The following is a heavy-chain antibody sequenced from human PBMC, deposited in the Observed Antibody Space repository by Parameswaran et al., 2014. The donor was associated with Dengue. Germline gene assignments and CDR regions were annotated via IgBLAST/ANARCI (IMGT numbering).Heavy chain of an antibody. J-gene: IGHJ4*02. Sequence: WVRQAPGQGLEWMGGIIPIFGTANYAQKFQGRVTITADESTSTAYMELSSLRSEDTAVYYCARLVAGRQLVDYWGQGTLVTVSS. CDR3: ARLVAGRQLVDY. V-gene: IGHV1-69*01. CDR2: IIPIFGTA. D-gene: IGHD6-6*01.